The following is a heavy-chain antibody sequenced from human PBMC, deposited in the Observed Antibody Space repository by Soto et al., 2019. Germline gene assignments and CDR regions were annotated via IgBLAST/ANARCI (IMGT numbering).Heavy chain of an antibody. V-gene: IGHV1-46*01. CDR3: ARDIKLDIVVVPAAFYYYYGMDV. Sequence: ASVKVSCKASGYTFTSYYMHWVRQAPGQGLEWMGIINPSGGSTSYAQKFQGRVTMTRDTSTSTVYMELSSLRSEDTAVYYCARDIKLDIVVVPAAFYYYYGMDVWG. CDR1: GYTFTSYY. D-gene: IGHD2-2*03. CDR2: INPSGGST. J-gene: IGHJ6*02.